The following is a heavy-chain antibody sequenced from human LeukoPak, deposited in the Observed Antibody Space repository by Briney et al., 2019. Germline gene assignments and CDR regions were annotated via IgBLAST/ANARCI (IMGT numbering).Heavy chain of an antibody. CDR1: GSISSYY. CDR3: ARQKCTSTSCLTKNAYDI. D-gene: IGHD2-2*01. J-gene: IGHJ3*02. Sequence: SETLSLTCTVSGSISSYYWSWIRQPPGQGLEWIGYIYTSVSTNYNPSLKSRVTISVDTSKNQFSLDLSSVTAADTAVYYCARQKCTSTSCLTKNAYDIWGQGTIVTVSS. CDR2: IYTSVST. V-gene: IGHV4-4*09.